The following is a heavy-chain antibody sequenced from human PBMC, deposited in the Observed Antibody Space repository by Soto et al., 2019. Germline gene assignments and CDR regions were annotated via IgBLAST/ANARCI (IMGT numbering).Heavy chain of an antibody. CDR1: GGSISSGGYS. CDR2: IYHSGST. D-gene: IGHD2-15*01. V-gene: IGHV4-30-2*01. CDR3: ASPQYGGKSSGAFDI. J-gene: IGHJ3*02. Sequence: QLQLQESGSGLVKPSQTLSLTCAVSGGSISSGGYSWSWIRQPPGKGLEWIGYIYHSGSTYYNPSLKSRVTISVDRPKNQFSLKLSSVTAAGTAVYYCASPQYGGKSSGAFDIWGQGKMVTVSS.